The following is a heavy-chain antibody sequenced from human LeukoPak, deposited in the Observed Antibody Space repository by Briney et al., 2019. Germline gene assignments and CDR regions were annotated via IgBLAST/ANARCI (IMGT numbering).Heavy chain of an antibody. CDR2: IYSGGST. J-gene: IGHJ3*02. Sequence: GGSLRLSCAASGFTVSSNYMSWVRQAPGKGLEWVSVIYSGGSTDYADSVKGRFTISRDNSKNTLYLQMNSLRAEDTAVYYCARERSDSSGYYYPDAFDIWGQGTMVTVSS. CDR1: GFTVSSNY. CDR3: ARERSDSSGYYYPDAFDI. V-gene: IGHV3-66*01. D-gene: IGHD3-22*01.